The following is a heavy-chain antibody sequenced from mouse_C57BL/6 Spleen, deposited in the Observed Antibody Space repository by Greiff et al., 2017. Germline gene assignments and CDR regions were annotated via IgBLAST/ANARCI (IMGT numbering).Heavy chain of an antibody. CDR3: ARAPIYDGYWRGFDY. CDR1: GFTFSDYY. D-gene: IGHD2-3*01. CDR2: INYDGSST. Sequence: EVHLVESEGGLVQPGSSMKLSCTASGFTFSDYYMAWVRQVPEKGLEWVANINYDGSSTYYLDSLKSRFIISRDNAKNILYLQMSSLKSEDTATYYCARAPIYDGYWRGFDYWGQGTTLTVSS. J-gene: IGHJ2*01. V-gene: IGHV5-16*01.